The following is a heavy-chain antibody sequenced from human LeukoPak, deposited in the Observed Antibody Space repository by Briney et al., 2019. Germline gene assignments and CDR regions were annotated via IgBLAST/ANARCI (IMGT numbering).Heavy chain of an antibody. J-gene: IGHJ4*02. CDR3: AKVWQWLD. CDR2: ISGSGGST. Sequence: GGSLRLSCSASGFDFSGFAMGWVRQAPGKGLEWVSSISGSGGSTYYADSVKGRFTISRDNSKNTLYLQMNSLRAEDTAVYYCAKVWQWLDWGQGTLVTVSS. V-gene: IGHV3-23*01. D-gene: IGHD6-19*01. CDR1: GFDFSGFA.